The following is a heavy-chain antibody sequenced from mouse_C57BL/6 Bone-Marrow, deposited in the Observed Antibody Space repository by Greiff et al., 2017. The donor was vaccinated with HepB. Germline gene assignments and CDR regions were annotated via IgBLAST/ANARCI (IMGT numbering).Heavy chain of an antibody. Sequence: VQLQQSGPVLVKPGASVKMSCKASGYTFTDYYMNWVKQSHGKSLEWIGVINPYNGGTSYNQKFKGKATLTVDKSSSTAYMELNSLTSEDSAVYYCANYGNYGDFDVWGTGTTVTVSS. CDR3: ANYGNYGDFDV. V-gene: IGHV1-19*01. CDR1: GYTFTDYY. D-gene: IGHD2-1*01. CDR2: INPYNGGT. J-gene: IGHJ1*03.